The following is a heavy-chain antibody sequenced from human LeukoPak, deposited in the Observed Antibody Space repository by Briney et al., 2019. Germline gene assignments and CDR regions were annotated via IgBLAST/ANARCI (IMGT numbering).Heavy chain of an antibody. CDR3: AADGSGTPELLDY. J-gene: IGHJ4*02. V-gene: IGHV1-58*02. Sequence: SVKVSCKASGFTFTSSAMQWVRQARGQRLEWIGWIVVGSGNTNYAQKFQERVTITRDMSTSTAYMELSSLRSEDTAVYYSAADGSGTPELLDYWGQGTLVTVSS. CDR2: IVVGSGNT. D-gene: IGHD3-10*01. CDR1: GFTFTSSA.